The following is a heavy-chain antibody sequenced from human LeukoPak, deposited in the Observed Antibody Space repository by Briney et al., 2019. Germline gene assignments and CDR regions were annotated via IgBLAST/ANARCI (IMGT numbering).Heavy chain of an antibody. Sequence: AASVTVSCEPSGYTFTNYHIQWVRQAPGQGGQWMGRINPKSGDTKFAQGVQRSVTLPRDTSIHTAYLEVTGLRSDDTAVYYCARGVYYGSGSHVFEYWGQGTQISVSS. D-gene: IGHD3-10*01. V-gene: IGHV1-2*02. J-gene: IGHJ4*02. CDR1: GYTFTNYH. CDR2: INPKSGDT. CDR3: ARGVYYGSGSHVFEY.